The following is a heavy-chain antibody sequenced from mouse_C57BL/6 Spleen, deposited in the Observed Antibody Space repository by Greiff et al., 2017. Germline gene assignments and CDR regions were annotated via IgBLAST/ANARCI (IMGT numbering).Heavy chain of an antibody. CDR1: GYTFTSYW. D-gene: IGHD2-4*01. Sequence: QVQLKQPGAELVRPGSSVKLSCKASGYTFTSYWMDWVKQRPGQGLEWIGNIYPSDSETHYNQKFKDKATLTVAKSSSTAYMQLSSLTSEDSAVYYCARSGYYDVYFDYWGQGTTLTVSS. CDR2: IYPSDSET. J-gene: IGHJ2*01. V-gene: IGHV1-61*01. CDR3: ARSGYYDVYFDY.